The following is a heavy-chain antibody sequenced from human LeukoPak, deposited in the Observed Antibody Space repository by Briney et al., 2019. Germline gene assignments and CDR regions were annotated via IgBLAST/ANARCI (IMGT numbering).Heavy chain of an antibody. D-gene: IGHD2-2*01. CDR1: GFTFTNFW. V-gene: IGHV3-7*01. Sequence: PGGSLRLSCAASGFTFTNFWMSWVRQAPGKGLEWVANTNRDGSEKYYVDSVKGRVTISRDNAMNFLYLQLNSLRVDDTAVYYCARDSASCRGCAFDIWGQGTVVTVSS. CDR2: TNRDGSEK. CDR3: ARDSASCRGCAFDI. J-gene: IGHJ3*02.